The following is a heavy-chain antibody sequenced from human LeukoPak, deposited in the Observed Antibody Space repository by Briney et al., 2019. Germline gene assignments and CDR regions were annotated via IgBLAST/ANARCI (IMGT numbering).Heavy chain of an antibody. J-gene: IGHJ4*02. Sequence: PSETLSLTCTVSGGSVSTTNYSWGWIRQPPGKGLEWIGTIYYSGSTYYNPSLKSRVTISVDTSKNQFSLKLSSVTAADTAVYYCARRGYSSGRDYWGQGTLVTVSS. CDR3: ARRGYSSGRDY. CDR2: IYYSGST. V-gene: IGHV4-39*01. D-gene: IGHD6-25*01. CDR1: GGSVSTTNYS.